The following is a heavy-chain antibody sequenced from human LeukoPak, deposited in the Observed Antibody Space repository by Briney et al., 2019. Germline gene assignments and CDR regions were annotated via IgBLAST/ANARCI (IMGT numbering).Heavy chain of an antibody. CDR3: ARGGRSAAY. J-gene: IGHJ4*02. D-gene: IGHD2-15*01. CDR1: GFTFNNYA. V-gene: IGHV3-23*01. CDR2: ITSGSGGST. Sequence: GGSLRLSCAASGFTFNNYALSWVRQAPGKGLEWVSAITSGSGGSTFYADSVKGRFTISRDNSKNTLYLQMNSLRAEDTAVYYCARGGRSAAYWGQGTLVTVSS.